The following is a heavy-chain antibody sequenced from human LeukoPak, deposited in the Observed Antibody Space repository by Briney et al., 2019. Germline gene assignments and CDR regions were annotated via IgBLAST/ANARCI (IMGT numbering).Heavy chain of an antibody. D-gene: IGHD3-16*01. CDR2: ISTTSSYF. Sequence: GGSLRLSCAASGFTFRTYSMNWVRQAPGKGLEWVSSISTTSSYFYYADSVRGRFTISRDNAKNALFLQMIGLRAEDTAVYYCARVGPPSYAMDVWGQGTTVTVSS. CDR3: ARVGPPSYAMDV. CDR1: GFTFRTYS. J-gene: IGHJ6*02. V-gene: IGHV3-21*01.